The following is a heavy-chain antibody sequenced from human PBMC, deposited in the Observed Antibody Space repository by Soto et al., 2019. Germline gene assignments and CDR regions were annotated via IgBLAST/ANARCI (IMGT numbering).Heavy chain of an antibody. CDR2: INHSGST. CDR1: GGSFSGYY. Sequence: SETLSLTCAVYGGSFSGYYWSWIRQPPGKGLEWIGEINHSGSTNYNPSLKSRATISVDTSKNQFSLKLSSVTAADTAIYYCASGKCFSSSCSYLNLWGRGTLVTVSS. D-gene: IGHD2-2*01. CDR3: ASGKCFSSSCSYLNL. V-gene: IGHV4-34*01. J-gene: IGHJ2*01.